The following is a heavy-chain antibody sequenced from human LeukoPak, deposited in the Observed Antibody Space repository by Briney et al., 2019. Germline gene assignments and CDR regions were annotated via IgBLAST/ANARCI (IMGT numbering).Heavy chain of an antibody. Sequence: GGSLRLSCGASGFTFRTSWMNWVRQAPGKGLEWVASINPDGSEKYSVDSVKGRFTISRDNAKNSLYLQMNSLRAEDTAVYYCARDRGYSSFDYWGQGTLVTVSS. J-gene: IGHJ4*02. CDR1: GFTFRTSW. CDR2: INPDGSEK. CDR3: ARDRGYSSFDY. V-gene: IGHV3-7*01. D-gene: IGHD6-19*01.